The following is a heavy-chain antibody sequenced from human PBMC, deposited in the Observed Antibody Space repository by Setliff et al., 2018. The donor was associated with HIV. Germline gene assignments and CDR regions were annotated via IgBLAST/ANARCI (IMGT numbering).Heavy chain of an antibody. CDR3: ARGEYRVADP. J-gene: IGHJ5*02. CDR1: GYTFTSYA. D-gene: IGHD5-12*01. V-gene: IGHV1-58*01. CDR2: IVVGSGNT. Sequence: EASVKVSCKASGYTFTSYALHWVRQARGQRLEWIGWIVVGSGNTNYTQKFQERVTITRDTSASTAYMELSSLRSEDTAVYYCARGEYRVADPWGQGTLVTVSS.